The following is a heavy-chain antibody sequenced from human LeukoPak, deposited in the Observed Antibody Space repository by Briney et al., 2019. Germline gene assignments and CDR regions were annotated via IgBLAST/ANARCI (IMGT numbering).Heavy chain of an antibody. Sequence: GGSLRLSCAASGFTFSDYYMNWVRQAPGKGLEWVSSISSSSTIYYADSVKGRFTISRDNAKNSLYLQMNSLRAEDTAVYYCARDGTGTIYYGMDVWGQGTTVTVSS. CDR1: GFTFSDYY. V-gene: IGHV3-69-1*02. D-gene: IGHD1-7*01. CDR3: ARDGTGTIYYGMDV. J-gene: IGHJ6*02. CDR2: ISSSSTI.